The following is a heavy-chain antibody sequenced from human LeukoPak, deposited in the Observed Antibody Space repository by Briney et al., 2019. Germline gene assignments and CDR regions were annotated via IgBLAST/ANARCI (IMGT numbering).Heavy chain of an antibody. CDR3: ARDMAAAGTDVFDY. CDR1: GYSFTSSW. J-gene: IGHJ4*02. V-gene: IGHV5-51*01. D-gene: IGHD6-13*01. Sequence: GESLKISCKGSGYSFTSSWIGWVRQMPGKGLEWMGIIYPGASDTRYSPSFQGQVTISVDKSITTAYLQWSSLKASDTAMYYCARDMAAAGTDVFDYWGQETLVTVSS. CDR2: IYPGASDT.